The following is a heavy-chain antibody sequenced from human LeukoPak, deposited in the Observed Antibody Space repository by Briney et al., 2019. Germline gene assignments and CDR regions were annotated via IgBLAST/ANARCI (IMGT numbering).Heavy chain of an antibody. J-gene: IGHJ5*02. V-gene: IGHV4-38-2*02. CDR1: GDSLTGYY. D-gene: IGHD3-10*01. CDR2: VYHSGTT. Sequence: SETLSLTCTVSGDSLTGYYWGWIRQPPGKGLEWIGNVYHSGTTYYNPSLKSRVTISIDTSKNQFSLKLRSVTAADTAVYYCATVRGVLITGWFDPWGQGTLVTVSS. CDR3: ATVRGVLITGWFDP.